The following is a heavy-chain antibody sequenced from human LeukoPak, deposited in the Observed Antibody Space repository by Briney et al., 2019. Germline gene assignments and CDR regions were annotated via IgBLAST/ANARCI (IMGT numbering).Heavy chain of an antibody. D-gene: IGHD3-10*01. V-gene: IGHV3-23*01. CDR3: AKPHAPGLLWFGVLDY. CDR1: GFTFSSYA. CDR2: ISGSGGST. J-gene: IGHJ4*02. Sequence: GGSLRLSCAASGFTFSSYAMSWVRQAPGKGLEWVSAISGSGGSTYYADSVKGRFTISRDNSKNTLYLQMNSLRAEDTAVYYCAKPHAPGLLWFGVLDYWGQGTLVTVSS.